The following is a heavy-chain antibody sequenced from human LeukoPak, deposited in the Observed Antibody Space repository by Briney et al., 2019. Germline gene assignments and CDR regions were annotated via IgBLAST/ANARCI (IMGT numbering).Heavy chain of an antibody. CDR1: GGSISSYY. D-gene: IGHD2-2*01. V-gene: IGHV4-4*09. CDR3: ASRRVVPAAIMYYYYMDV. CDR2: IYTSGST. Sequence: SETLSLTCTVSGGSISSYYWSWIRQPTGKGLEWIGYIYTSGSTNYKPSLKSRVTISVDTSKNQFSLKLSSVAAADTAVYYCASRRVVPAAIMYYYYMDVWGKGTTVIVSS. J-gene: IGHJ6*03.